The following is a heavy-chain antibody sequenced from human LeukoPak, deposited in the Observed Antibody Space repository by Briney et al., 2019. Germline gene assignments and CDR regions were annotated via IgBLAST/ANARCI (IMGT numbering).Heavy chain of an antibody. J-gene: IGHJ4*02. V-gene: IGHV4-59*01. D-gene: IGHD7-27*01. Sequence: QSSETLSLTCTVSGGSISGYYWSWIRQPPGKGLEWIGYVYYTGSTEYNPSLRSRVTISLEMSKHQFSLDLTSVTAADTAVYYCASNTGTVFDYWGQGALVTVSS. CDR1: GGSISGYY. CDR2: VYYTGST. CDR3: ASNTGTVFDY.